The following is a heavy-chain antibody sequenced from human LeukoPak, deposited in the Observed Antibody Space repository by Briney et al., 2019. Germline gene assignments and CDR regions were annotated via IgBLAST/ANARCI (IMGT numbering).Heavy chain of an antibody. CDR3: ARGPRGGATRYYFDY. CDR2: IIPIFGTA. Sequence: ASVTVSFKASVCTFITYAISWVRQAPGQGLEWMGRIIPIFGTANYAQKFQGRVTITADKSTSTAYMELSSLRSEDTAVYYCARGPRGGATRYYFDYWGQGTLVTVSS. V-gene: IGHV1-69*06. CDR1: VCTFITYA. J-gene: IGHJ4*02. D-gene: IGHD1-26*01.